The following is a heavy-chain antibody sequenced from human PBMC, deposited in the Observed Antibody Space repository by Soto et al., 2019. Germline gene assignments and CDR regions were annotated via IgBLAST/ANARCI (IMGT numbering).Heavy chain of an antibody. J-gene: IGHJ6*02. Sequence: ASVKVSCKASGYTFTSYDINWVRQATGQGLEWMGWMNPNSGNTGYAQKFQGGVTMTRNTSISTAYMELSSLRSEDTVVYYCARGLTHHESADYDVLTGFAPLNYGMDVWGQGTTVTVSS. D-gene: IGHD3-9*01. V-gene: IGHV1-8*01. CDR1: GYTFTSYD. CDR2: MNPNSGNT. CDR3: ARGLTHHESADYDVLTGFAPLNYGMDV.